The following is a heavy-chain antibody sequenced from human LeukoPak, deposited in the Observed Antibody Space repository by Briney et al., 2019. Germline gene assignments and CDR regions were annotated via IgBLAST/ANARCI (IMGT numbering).Heavy chain of an antibody. CDR3: AKVSWLGTLPSYHFDS. CDR1: GFTFSDQT. D-gene: IGHD6-19*01. V-gene: IGHV3-23*01. Sequence: GGSLRLYSAGSGFTFSDQTISWGRQGPGKRLEWVSAIRGTGTTTFYAASVKGRFTISRDNSKNTADLQMNSLRAEDTAVYYCAKVSWLGTLPSYHFDSWGQGTQVTVSS. CDR2: IRGTGTTT. J-gene: IGHJ4*02.